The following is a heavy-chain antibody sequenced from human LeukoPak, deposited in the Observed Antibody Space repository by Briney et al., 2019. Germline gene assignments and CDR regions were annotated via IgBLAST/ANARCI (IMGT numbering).Heavy chain of an antibody. Sequence: PSETLSLTCTVSGGSISSGGYYWSWIRQPPGKGLEWIGYIYHSGSTYYNPSLKSRVTISVDRSKNQFSLKLSSVTAADTAVYYCARDPIAVAAPDAFDIWGQGTMVTVSS. V-gene: IGHV4-30-2*01. CDR2: IYHSGST. D-gene: IGHD6-19*01. CDR1: GGSISSGGYY. J-gene: IGHJ3*02. CDR3: ARDPIAVAAPDAFDI.